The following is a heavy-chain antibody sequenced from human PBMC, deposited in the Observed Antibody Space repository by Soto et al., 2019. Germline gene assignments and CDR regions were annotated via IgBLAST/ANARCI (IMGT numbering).Heavy chain of an antibody. CDR2: IYYSGTT. CDR1: GYSISSSHW. D-gene: IGHD6-19*01. CDR3: ARKIAVSGHDAFDV. J-gene: IGHJ3*01. Sequence: SETLSLTCAVSGYSISSSHWWVWIRQPPGKGLEWIGYIYYSGTTYYNPSFMSRVTMSVDTTKNQLSLRLSSVTAVDTAVYYCARKIAVSGHDAFDVWGPGTMVTVSS. V-gene: IGHV4-28*01.